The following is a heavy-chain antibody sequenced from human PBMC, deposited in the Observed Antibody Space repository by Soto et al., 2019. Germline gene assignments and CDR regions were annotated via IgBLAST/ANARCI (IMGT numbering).Heavy chain of an antibody. CDR3: ARVVDYCDPYYYYGMDV. V-gene: IGHV3-30*03. CDR2: ISYDGSNK. Sequence: GGSLRLSCAASGFTFSSYGMHWVRQAPGKGLEWVAVISYDGSNKYYADSVKGRFTISRDNSKNTLYLQMNSLRAEDTAVYYCARVVDYCDPYYYYGMDVWGQGTTVTSP. CDR1: GFTFSSYG. J-gene: IGHJ6*02. D-gene: IGHD3-22*01.